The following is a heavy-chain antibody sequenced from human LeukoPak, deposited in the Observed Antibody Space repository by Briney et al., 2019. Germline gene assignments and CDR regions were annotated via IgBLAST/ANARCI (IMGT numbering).Heavy chain of an antibody. D-gene: IGHD6-13*01. CDR1: GGTFSSYA. CDR3: ARVGLYSSSWYPSGYYDY. CDR2: IIPIFGTA. Sequence: ASVKVSCKASGGTFSSYAISWVRLAPGQGLEWMGGIIPIFGTANYAQKFQGRVTITADESTSTAYMELSSLRSEDTAVYYCARVGLYSSSWYPSGYYDYWGQGSLVTVSS. J-gene: IGHJ4*02. V-gene: IGHV1-69*13.